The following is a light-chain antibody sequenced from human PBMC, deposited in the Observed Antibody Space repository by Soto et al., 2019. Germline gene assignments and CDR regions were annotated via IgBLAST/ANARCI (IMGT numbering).Light chain of an antibody. CDR2: DAS. V-gene: IGKV3-11*01. CDR3: QQYGGSTRT. Sequence: EIVLTQSPATLSLSPGERATLSCRANQSVSSYLAWYQQKPGQAPRLLIYDASNRATGIPARFSGSGSGTDFTLTISSLEPEDYAVYYCQQYGGSTRTFGQGTKVDIK. CDR1: QSVSSY. J-gene: IGKJ1*01.